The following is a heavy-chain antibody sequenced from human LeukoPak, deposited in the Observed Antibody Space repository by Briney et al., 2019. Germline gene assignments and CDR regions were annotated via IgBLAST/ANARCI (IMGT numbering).Heavy chain of an antibody. D-gene: IGHD5-24*01. CDR1: GYTFTDYD. CDR3: ARARSYRHQLNALSYWFDP. J-gene: IGHJ5*02. CDR2: MNPYSGNT. V-gene: IGHV1-8*02. Sequence: ASVKVSCKSSGYTFTDYDINWVRQAAGQGLEWMGWMNPYSGNTGYAQRFQGRVIMTSDTSINTAYMELTSLRSEDTDVYYCARARSYRHQLNALSYWFDPWGQGTLVTVSS.